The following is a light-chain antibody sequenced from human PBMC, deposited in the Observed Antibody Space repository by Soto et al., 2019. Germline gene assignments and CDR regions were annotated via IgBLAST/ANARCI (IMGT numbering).Light chain of an antibody. J-gene: IGKJ1*01. CDR3: KQYNSYSWT. CDR2: RAS. Sequence: DIQMTQSPSTLSASVGDRFTITCRASQSISTWLAWYQQKPGKAPKLLIYRASSLESGLPSRCSGSGSGTEFTLTISRLQPDDIATYYCKQYNSYSWTFGQGTKVDIK. V-gene: IGKV1-5*03. CDR1: QSISTW.